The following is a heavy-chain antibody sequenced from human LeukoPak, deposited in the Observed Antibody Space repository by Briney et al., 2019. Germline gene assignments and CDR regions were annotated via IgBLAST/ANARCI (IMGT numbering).Heavy chain of an antibody. D-gene: IGHD6-19*01. CDR2: IHTRGST. J-gene: IGHJ4*02. CDR1: GGPISSYY. Sequence: SETLSLTCTVSGGPISSYYWSWIRQPAGKGLEWIGRIHTRGSTNYNPSLKSRVIMSVDTSKNQFSLKVTSVTAADAAVYYCARAWQWLPLDSWGQGTLVTVSS. CDR3: ARAWQWLPLDS. V-gene: IGHV4-4*07.